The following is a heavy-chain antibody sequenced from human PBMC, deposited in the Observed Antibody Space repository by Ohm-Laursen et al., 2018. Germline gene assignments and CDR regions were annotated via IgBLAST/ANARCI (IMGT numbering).Heavy chain of an antibody. J-gene: IGHJ3*02. V-gene: IGHV1-2*02. CDR2: INPNSGGT. CDR3: ASPSYSSSSYAAFDI. Sequence: ASVKVSCKVSGYTFTGYYLHWVRQAPGQGLEWMGWINPNSGGTHYAQNFQDRVTMTRDTSISTAYMELSRLRSDDTAVYYCASPSYSSSSYAAFDIWGQGTMVTVSS. D-gene: IGHD6-6*01. CDR1: GYTFTGYY.